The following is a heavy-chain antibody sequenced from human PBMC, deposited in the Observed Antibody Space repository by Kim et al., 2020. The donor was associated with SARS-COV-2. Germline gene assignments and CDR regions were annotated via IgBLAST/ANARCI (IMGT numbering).Heavy chain of an antibody. V-gene: IGHV3-15*01. CDR3: TTDYERIGGLCDGETCYPGYL. D-gene: IGHD2-21*01. J-gene: IGHJ5*02. CDR2: IRSKADGGTA. Sequence: GGSLRLSCAASGFTFTKVWLSWVRQAPGKGLEWVGRIRSKADGGTADYAAPVKGRFTISRDDSKNTLYLQMNGLRAEDTAFYHCTTDYERIGGLCDGETCYPGYLWGQGTLVTVSS. CDR1: GFTFTKVW.